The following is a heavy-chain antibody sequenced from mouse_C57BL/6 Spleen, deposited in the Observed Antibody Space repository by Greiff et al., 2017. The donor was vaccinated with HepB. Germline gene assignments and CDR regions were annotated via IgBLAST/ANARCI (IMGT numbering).Heavy chain of an antibody. CDR1: GFNIKDDY. Sequence: VQLQQSGAELVRPGASVKLSCTASGFNIKDDYMHWVKQRPEQGLEWIGWIDPENGDTEYASKFQGKATITADTSSNKAYLQLSSLTSEDTAVYYCTTPLITTVVAAYCDVWGTGTTVTVSS. V-gene: IGHV14-4*01. CDR3: TTPLITTVVAAYCDV. D-gene: IGHD1-1*01. J-gene: IGHJ1*03. CDR2: IDPENGDT.